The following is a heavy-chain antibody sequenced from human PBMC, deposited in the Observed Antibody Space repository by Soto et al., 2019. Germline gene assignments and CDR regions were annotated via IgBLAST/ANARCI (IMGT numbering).Heavy chain of an antibody. CDR2: ISYDGAKK. CDR1: GFNFSSYA. V-gene: IGHV3-30*04. J-gene: IGHJ1*01. CDR3: GREGQPPAATTPHN. D-gene: IGHD2-2*01. Sequence: GGSLRLSCAASGFNFSSYAMHWVRQASCKGLEWVAVISYDGAKKYYADSVKGRFTISRDNSKNTLYVEMNSLSAEDTAVYYCGREGQPPAATTPHNWCQRTLVTICS.